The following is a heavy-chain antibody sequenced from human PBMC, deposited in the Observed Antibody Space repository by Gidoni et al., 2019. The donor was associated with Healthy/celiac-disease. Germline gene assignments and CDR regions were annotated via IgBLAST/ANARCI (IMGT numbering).Heavy chain of an antibody. CDR2: IKQDGSEK. D-gene: IGHD3-10*01. Sequence: EVQLVESVGGLVQPGGSLRLSCAASGFPFSSYWMSWVRQAPGKGLEWVANIKQDGSEKYYVDSVKGRFTISRDNAKNSLYLQMNSLRAEDTAVYYCARDNSFGETAFDIWGQGTMVTVSS. CDR3: ARDNSFGETAFDI. J-gene: IGHJ3*02. CDR1: GFPFSSYW. V-gene: IGHV3-7*03.